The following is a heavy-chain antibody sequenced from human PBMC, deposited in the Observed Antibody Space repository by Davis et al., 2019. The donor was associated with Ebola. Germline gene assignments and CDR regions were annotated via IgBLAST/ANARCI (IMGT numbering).Heavy chain of an antibody. D-gene: IGHD3-22*01. CDR2: INHSGST. CDR1: GGSFSGYY. CDR3: ARGPYYYDSSGYYHGWFDP. Sequence: SETLSLTCAVYGGSFSGYYWSWIRQPPGKGLEWIGEINHSGSTNYNPSLKSRVTISVDTSKNQFSLKLSSVTAADTAVYYCARGPYYYDSSGYYHGWFDPWGQGTLVTVSS. V-gene: IGHV4-34*01. J-gene: IGHJ5*02.